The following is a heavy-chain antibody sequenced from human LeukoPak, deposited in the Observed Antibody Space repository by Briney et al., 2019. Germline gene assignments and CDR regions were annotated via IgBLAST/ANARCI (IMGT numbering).Heavy chain of an antibody. CDR1: RFTFTKYW. J-gene: IGHJ4*02. CDR3: ARGLDCRSTSCYLDN. V-gene: IGHV3-7*01. Sequence: GGSLRLSCAASRFTFTKYWMTWVRQAPGKGLEWVAHIKQDGSEKFYVDSVKGRFTISRDNAKNSLDLQINSLGAEDTAVYYCARGLDCRSTSCYLDNWGQGTLVTVSS. D-gene: IGHD2-2*01. CDR2: IKQDGSEK.